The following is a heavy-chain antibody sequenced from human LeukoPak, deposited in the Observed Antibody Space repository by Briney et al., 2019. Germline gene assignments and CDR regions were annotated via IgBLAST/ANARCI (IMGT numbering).Heavy chain of an antibody. D-gene: IGHD6-19*01. V-gene: IGHV1-2*02. CDR1: GYTFTGYY. J-gene: IGHJ4*02. Sequence: RASVKVSCKASGYTFTGYYMHWVRQAPGQGLEWMGWINPNSGGTNYAQKFQGRVTMTRDTSISTAYMELSRLRSDDTAVYYCARKHSSGWDYFDYWGQGTLVTVSS. CDR3: ARKHSSGWDYFDY. CDR2: INPNSGGT.